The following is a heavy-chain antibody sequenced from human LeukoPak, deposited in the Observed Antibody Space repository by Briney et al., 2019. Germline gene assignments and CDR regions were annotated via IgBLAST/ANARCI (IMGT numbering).Heavy chain of an antibody. CDR3: AKLGGGSYFDY. Sequence: GGSLRLSCAASGFTFSSHWMHWVRQAPGKGLVWVSRIKPDGSTYYADSVKGRFTVSRDNAKNTLYLQMNSLTAEDTAVYYCAKLGGGSYFDYWGQGTLVTVSS. V-gene: IGHV3-74*01. CDR2: IKPDGST. J-gene: IGHJ4*02. CDR1: GFTFSSHW. D-gene: IGHD3-16*01.